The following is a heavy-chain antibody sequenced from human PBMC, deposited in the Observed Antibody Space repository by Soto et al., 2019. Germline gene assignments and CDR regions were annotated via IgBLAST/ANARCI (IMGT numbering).Heavy chain of an antibody. Sequence: GGSLRLSCAASGFTXSSYSMNWVRQAPGKGLEWVSSISSSSSYIYYADSVKGRFTISRDNAKNSLYLQMNSLRAEDTAVYYCARDLEEEAGTNWGQGTMVTVSS. V-gene: IGHV3-21*01. J-gene: IGHJ3*01. CDR3: ARDLEEEAGTN. CDR1: GFTXSSYS. D-gene: IGHD6-13*01. CDR2: ISSSSSYI.